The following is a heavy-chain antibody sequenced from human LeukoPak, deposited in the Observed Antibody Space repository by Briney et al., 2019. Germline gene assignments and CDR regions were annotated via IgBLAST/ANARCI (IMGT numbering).Heavy chain of an antibody. J-gene: IGHJ3*02. CDR1: GGSISSSSYY. V-gene: IGHV4-39*07. CDR2: IYYSGST. D-gene: IGHD6-6*01. Sequence: SETLSLTCTVSGGSISSSSYYWGWIRQPPGKGLEWIGSIYYSGSTNYNPSLKSRVTISVDTSKNQFSLKLSFVTAADTAVYYCARGSIAARNDAFDIWGQGTMVTVSS. CDR3: ARGSIAARNDAFDI.